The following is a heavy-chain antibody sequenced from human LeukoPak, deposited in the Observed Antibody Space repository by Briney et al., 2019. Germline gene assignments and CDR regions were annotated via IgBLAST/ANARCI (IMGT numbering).Heavy chain of an antibody. J-gene: IGHJ4*02. D-gene: IGHD4-17*01. CDR2: IKQDGSET. Sequence: GGSLRLSCAASGFTFTRYWMSWVSQAPGRGLEWVANIKQDGSETHYVDSVKGRFTISRDNARNLVYLQMNSLRDDDTAVYYCARDGDYIMPPFDYWGQGILVTVSS. CDR3: ARDGDYIMPPFDY. V-gene: IGHV3-7*01. CDR1: GFTFTRYW.